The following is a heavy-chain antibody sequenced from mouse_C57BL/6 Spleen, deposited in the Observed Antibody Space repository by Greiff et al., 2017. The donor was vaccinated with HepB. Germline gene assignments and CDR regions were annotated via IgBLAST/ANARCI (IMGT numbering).Heavy chain of an antibody. J-gene: IGHJ4*01. CDR1: GYSFTDYN. Sequence: LEESGPELVKPGASVKISCKASGYSFTDYNMNWVKQSNGKSLEWIGVINPNYGTTSYNQKFKGKATLTVDQSSSTAYMQLNSLTSEDSAVYYCARRGDYYGKDYAMDYWGQGTSVTVSS. CDR2: INPNYGTT. D-gene: IGHD1-1*01. CDR3: ARRGDYYGKDYAMDY. V-gene: IGHV1-39*01.